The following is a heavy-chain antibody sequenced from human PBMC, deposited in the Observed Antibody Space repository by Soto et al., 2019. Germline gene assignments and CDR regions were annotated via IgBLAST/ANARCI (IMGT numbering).Heavy chain of an antibody. D-gene: IGHD2-8*02. CDR2: IYYSGST. V-gene: IGHV4-59*01. Sequence: PSETLSLTCTVSGGSISSYYWSWIRQPPGKGLEWIGYIYYSGSTNYNPSLKSRVTISVDTSKNQFSLKLSSVTAADTAVYYCARVGVWRGTEADYWGQGTLVTVSS. CDR3: ARVGVWRGTEADY. CDR1: GGSISSYY. J-gene: IGHJ4*02.